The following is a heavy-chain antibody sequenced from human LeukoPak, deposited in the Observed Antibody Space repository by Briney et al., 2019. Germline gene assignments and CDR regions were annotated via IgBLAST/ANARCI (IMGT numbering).Heavy chain of an antibody. CDR3: ARSGSGYFDY. V-gene: IGHV3-7*01. CDR2: IKQDGSEK. CDR1: GITLSVYW. Sequence: GGSLRLSCAASGITLSVYWMSWVRQAPGKGLEWVANIKQDGSEKYYRDSVQGRFTISRDNAKNSLYLQMNSLRAEDTAVYYCARSGSGYFDYWGRDPWSPSPQ. J-gene: IGHJ4*02.